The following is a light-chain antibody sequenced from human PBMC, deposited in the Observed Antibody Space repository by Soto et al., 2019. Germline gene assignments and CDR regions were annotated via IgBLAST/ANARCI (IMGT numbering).Light chain of an antibody. CDR1: QSVSSSS. CDR3: QQYGGSPRT. Sequence: VLTQSPGTLSLSPGARATLSCRASQSVSSSSLAWYQQKRGQAPRLLIHDASSRATGIPDRFSGSGSGTDFTLTISRLEPEDFAVYYCQQYGGSPRTFGQGTKVDIK. CDR2: DAS. V-gene: IGKV3-20*01. J-gene: IGKJ1*01.